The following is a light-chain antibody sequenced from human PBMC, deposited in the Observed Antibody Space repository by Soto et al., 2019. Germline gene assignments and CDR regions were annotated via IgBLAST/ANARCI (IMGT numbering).Light chain of an antibody. CDR1: PSVSNSF. J-gene: IGKJ1*01. V-gene: IGKV3-20*01. Sequence: EVVLTQSPGTLFLSPGERATLSRRASPSVSNSFLAWYQQKRGQAPRLLIYGASSRATGIPDRFSGSGSGTDFTLTISRLEPEDFAVYYCQQYGGSPTFGQGTKVEIK. CDR2: GAS. CDR3: QQYGGSPT.